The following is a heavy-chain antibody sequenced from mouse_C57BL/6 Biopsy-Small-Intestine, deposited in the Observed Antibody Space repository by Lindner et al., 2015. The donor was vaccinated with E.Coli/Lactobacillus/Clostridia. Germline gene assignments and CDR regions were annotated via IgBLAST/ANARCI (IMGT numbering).Heavy chain of an antibody. Sequence: VQLQESGAELAKPGASVKMSCKSSGYIFTTYLMHWVKQRPGQGLEWIGYINPSSGYTEYNQKFKDKATLTVDKSSSTAYMQLKSLTSEDSAVYFCARPFNYDDYWGQGTTLIVSS. CDR3: ARPFNYDDY. J-gene: IGHJ2*01. CDR1: GYIFTTYL. V-gene: IGHV1-7*01. CDR2: INPSSGYT.